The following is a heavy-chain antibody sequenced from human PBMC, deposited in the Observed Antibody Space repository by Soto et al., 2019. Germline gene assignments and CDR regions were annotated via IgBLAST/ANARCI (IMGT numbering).Heavy chain of an antibody. CDR1: GFSLRSGYY. V-gene: IGHV4-38-2*01. J-gene: IGHJ4*02. D-gene: IGHD3-3*01. Sequence: PSETLSLTCGVSGFSLRSGYYWGWIRQPPGKGLEWIGSIYHSGSTSYNPSLKSRVTISVDTSKNQFSLKLTSVTAADTAVYYCAGSDFYQSPTDFDYWGQGTMVTVYS. CDR2: IYHSGST. CDR3: AGSDFYQSPTDFDY.